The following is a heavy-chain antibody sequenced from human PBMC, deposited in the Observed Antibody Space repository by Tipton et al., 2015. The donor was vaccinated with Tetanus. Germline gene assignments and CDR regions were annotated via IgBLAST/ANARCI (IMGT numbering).Heavy chain of an antibody. V-gene: IGHV3-21*01. CDR2: ISSSSSYI. Sequence: SLRLSCAASGFTFSSYSMNWVRQAPGKGLEWVSSISSSSSYIYYADSVKGRFTISRDNAKNSLYLQMNSLRAEDTAVYYCARDRGSYDWGDFDNWGQGTLVTVSS. J-gene: IGHJ4*02. CDR3: ARDRGSYDWGDFDN. D-gene: IGHD3-16*01. CDR1: GFTFSSYS.